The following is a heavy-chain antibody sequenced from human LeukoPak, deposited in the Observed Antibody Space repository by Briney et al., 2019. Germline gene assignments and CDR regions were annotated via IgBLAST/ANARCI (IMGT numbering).Heavy chain of an antibody. Sequence: SETLSLTCAVYGGSFSGYYWSWLRQPPGKGLEWIGEINHSGSTNYNPSLKSRVTISVDTSKNQFYLKLSSVTAADTAVYYCARRGALRYYDSSGYYSTWGRGTLVTVSS. CDR1: GGSFSGYY. D-gene: IGHD3-22*01. CDR3: ARRGALRYYDSSGYYST. CDR2: INHSGST. V-gene: IGHV4-34*01. J-gene: IGHJ5*02.